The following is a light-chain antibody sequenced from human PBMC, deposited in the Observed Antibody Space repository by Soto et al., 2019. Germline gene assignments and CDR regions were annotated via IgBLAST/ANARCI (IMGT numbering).Light chain of an antibody. V-gene: IGLV2-14*01. CDR3: TSYTSNSTLL. CDR1: TGDVGYYNY. J-gene: IGLJ1*01. CDR2: EVM. Sequence: QSALTQPASVSGSPGQSITISCTGTTGDVGYYNYVSWYQQHPGKAPKLIIHEVMNRPSGASHRFSGSKSGNTASLTISGLQAEDEADYYCTSYTSNSTLLFGGGTKVTVL.